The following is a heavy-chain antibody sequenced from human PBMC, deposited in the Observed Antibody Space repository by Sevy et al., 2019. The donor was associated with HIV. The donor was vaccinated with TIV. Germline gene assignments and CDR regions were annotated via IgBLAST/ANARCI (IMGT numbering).Heavy chain of an antibody. CDR2: IYYSGST. CDR1: GGSISSYY. V-gene: IGHV4-59*01. J-gene: IGHJ4*02. CDR3: ARDMLGYCSSTSCYAEGYFDY. D-gene: IGHD2-2*01. Sequence: SENLSLTCTVSGGSISSYYWSWIRQPPGKGLEWIGYIYYSGSTNYNPSLKSGVTISVDTSKNQFSLKLSSVTAADTAVYYCARDMLGYCSSTSCYAEGYFDYWCQGTLVTVSS.